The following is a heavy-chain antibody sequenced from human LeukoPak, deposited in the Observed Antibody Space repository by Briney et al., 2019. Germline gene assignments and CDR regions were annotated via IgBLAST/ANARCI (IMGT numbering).Heavy chain of an antibody. Sequence: GGSLRLSCAASGFTVSSNYMSWVRQAPGKGLEWVSVIYSGGSTYYADSVKGRFTISRDNSKNTLYLQMNSLRAEDTAVYYCVRDQGSGSYCFDYWGQGTLVTVSS. J-gene: IGHJ4*02. D-gene: IGHD1-26*01. CDR3: VRDQGSGSYCFDY. CDR2: IYSGGST. V-gene: IGHV3-66*01. CDR1: GFTVSSNY.